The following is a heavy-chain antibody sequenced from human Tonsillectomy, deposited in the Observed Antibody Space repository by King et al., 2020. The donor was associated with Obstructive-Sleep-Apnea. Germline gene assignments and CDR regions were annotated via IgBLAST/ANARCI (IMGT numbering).Heavy chain of an antibody. D-gene: IGHD1-26*01. CDR3: ARSAGSPRDLDH. J-gene: IGHJ4*02. V-gene: IGHV1-2*02. CDR2: INPNSGGT. CDR1: GYTFTGYY. Sequence: VQLVESGAEVKKPGASVKVSCKASGYTFTGYYMYWVRQAPGRGLEWMGWINPNSGGTNYAQKFQGRVTMTRDTSISTAYMGLGRLRSDDTAVYYCARSAGSPRDLDHWGQGTLVTVSS.